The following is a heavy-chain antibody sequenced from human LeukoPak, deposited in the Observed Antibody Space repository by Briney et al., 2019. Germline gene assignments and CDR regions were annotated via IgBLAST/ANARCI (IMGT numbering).Heavy chain of an antibody. CDR2: IYHSGST. V-gene: IGHV4-38-2*01. Sequence: SETLSLTCAVSGYSISSGYYWGWIRQPPGKGLEWIGSIYHSGSTYYNPSLKSRVTISVDTSKNQFSLKLSSVTAADTAVYYCARLHPYYFDYWGQGTLVTVSS. D-gene: IGHD4-11*01. CDR3: ARLHPYYFDY. CDR1: GYSISSGYY. J-gene: IGHJ4*02.